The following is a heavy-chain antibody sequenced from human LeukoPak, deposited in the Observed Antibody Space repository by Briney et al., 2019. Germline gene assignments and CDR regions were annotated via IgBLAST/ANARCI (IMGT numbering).Heavy chain of an antibody. Sequence: GGSLRLSCAASGFTVSSNYMSWVRQAPGKGLEWVSIIYSGGTTYYADSVKGRFTISRDNSENTLYLQMNSLRGEDTAVYYCARGSIAAAGPRGDWFDPWGQGTLVTVSS. V-gene: IGHV3-66*01. CDR2: IYSGGTT. CDR3: ARGSIAAAGPRGDWFDP. CDR1: GFTVSSNY. D-gene: IGHD6-13*01. J-gene: IGHJ5*02.